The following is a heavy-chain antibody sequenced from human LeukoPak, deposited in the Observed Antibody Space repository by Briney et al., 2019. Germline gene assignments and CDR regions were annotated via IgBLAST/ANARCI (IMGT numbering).Heavy chain of an antibody. D-gene: IGHD3-10*01. V-gene: IGHV4-59*01. CDR3: ARAPHRYXXIDY. CDR2: IYYSGST. Sequence: SETLSLTCTVSGGSISSYYWSWIRQPPGKGLEWIGYIYYSGSTNYNPSLKSRVTISVDTSKNQFSLKLSSVTAADTAVYYCARAPHRYXXIDYWGQGTLVTVSS. CDR1: GGSISSYY. J-gene: IGHJ4*02.